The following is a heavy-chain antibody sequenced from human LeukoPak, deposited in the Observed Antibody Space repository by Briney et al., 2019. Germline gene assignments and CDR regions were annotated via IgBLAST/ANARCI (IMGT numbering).Heavy chain of an antibody. J-gene: IGHJ5*02. V-gene: IGHV1-69*13. CDR2: IIPIFGTA. Sequence: SVKVSCKASGGTFSSYAISWVRQAPGQGLEWMGGIIPIFGTANYAQKFQGRVTITADESTSTAYMELSSLRSEDTAVYYCARVRAERWLQFSVGWFDPWGQGTLVTVSS. CDR3: ARVRAERWLQFSVGWFDP. D-gene: IGHD5-24*01. CDR1: GGTFSSYA.